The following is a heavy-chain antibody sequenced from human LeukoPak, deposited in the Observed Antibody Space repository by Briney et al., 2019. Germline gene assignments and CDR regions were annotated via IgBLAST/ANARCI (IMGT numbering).Heavy chain of an antibody. Sequence: GESLKISCKPSGYTFNTYWIGWVRQLPGKGLGYMGIIYPGDSETRYNPSFQGQVTISVDKSTSTAYLQWSSLKASDTAMYYCARRGGSLHYFDYWGQGTLVTVSS. CDR1: GYTFNTYW. CDR2: IYPGDSET. D-gene: IGHD5-12*01. J-gene: IGHJ4*02. CDR3: ARRGGSLHYFDY. V-gene: IGHV5-51*01.